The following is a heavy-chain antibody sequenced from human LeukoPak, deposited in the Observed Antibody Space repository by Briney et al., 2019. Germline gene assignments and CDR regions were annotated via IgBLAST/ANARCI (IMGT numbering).Heavy chain of an antibody. D-gene: IGHD4-11*01. CDR1: GYTFTSYG. CDR3: ARDRIGMTTSPKVDY. V-gene: IGHV1-18*01. CDR2: ISAYNGNT. Sequence: ASVKVSCKASGYTFTSYGISWVRQAPGQGLEWMGWISAYNGNTNYAQKLQGRVTMTTDTSTSTAYMELRSLRSDDTAVCYCARDRIGMTTSPKVDYWGQGTLVTVSS. J-gene: IGHJ4*02.